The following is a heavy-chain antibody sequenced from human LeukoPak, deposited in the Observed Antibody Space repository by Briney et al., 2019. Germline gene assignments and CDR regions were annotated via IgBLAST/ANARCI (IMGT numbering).Heavy chain of an antibody. CDR2: IRSKANSYAT. J-gene: IGHJ5*02. CDR1: GFTFSGSA. D-gene: IGHD3-22*01. Sequence: PGGSLRLSCAASGFTFSGSAMHWVRQASGKGLEWVGRIRSKANSYATAYAASVKGRFTISRDDSKNTLYLQMNSLRAEDTAVYHCARDRDEGITMIVVVITRREPSPRADLNSRNWFDPWGQGTLVTVSS. V-gene: IGHV3-73*01. CDR3: ARDRDEGITMIVVVITRREPSPRADLNSRNWFDP.